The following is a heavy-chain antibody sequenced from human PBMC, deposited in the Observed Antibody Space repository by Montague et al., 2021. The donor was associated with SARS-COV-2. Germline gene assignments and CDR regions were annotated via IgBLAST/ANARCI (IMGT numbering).Heavy chain of an antibody. V-gene: IGHV4-61*02. J-gene: IGHJ5*02. CDR1: IGSISSGGYY. Sequence: TLSLTCTVSIGSISSGGYYWSWIRQPAGKGLEWIGRIYTSGSTNYNPSLKSRVTISVDTSKNQFSLKLSPVTAADTAVYYCARDGYSSGWNGLHWFDPWGQGTLVTVSS. D-gene: IGHD6-25*01. CDR3: ARDGYSSGWNGLHWFDP. CDR2: IYTSGST.